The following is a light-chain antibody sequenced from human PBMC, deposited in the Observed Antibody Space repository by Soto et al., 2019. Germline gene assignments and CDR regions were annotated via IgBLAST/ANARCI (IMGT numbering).Light chain of an antibody. J-gene: IGKJ2*01. Sequence: EIVLTHSPGTLSLSPGERAALSCRTSQSVSGNRLAWYQQKSGQPPRLLIYDSYNRATGTQDMFSGSGSGKDFTLTISRLEPEDFAVYFCQQYGSSPPDTVGQGTKLEIK. V-gene: IGKV3-20*01. CDR2: DSY. CDR1: QSVSGNR. CDR3: QQYGSSPPDT.